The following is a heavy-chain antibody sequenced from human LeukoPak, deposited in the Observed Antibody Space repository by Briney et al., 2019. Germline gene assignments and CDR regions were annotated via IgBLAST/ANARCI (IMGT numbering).Heavy chain of an antibody. CDR3: ARRLYSSSWYLGG. CDR1: GESFSGYF. V-gene: IGHV4-34*01. J-gene: IGHJ4*02. Sequence: NPSETLSLTCAVYGESFSGYFWNWIRQPPGKGLEWIGEINHRGSTNYNPSLKSRVTISVDTSKNQFSLKLSSMTAADTAVYFCARRLYSSSWYLGGWGQGTLVTVSS. CDR2: INHRGST. D-gene: IGHD6-13*01.